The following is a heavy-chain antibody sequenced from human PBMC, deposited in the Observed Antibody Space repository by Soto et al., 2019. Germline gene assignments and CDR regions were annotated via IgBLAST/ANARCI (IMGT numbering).Heavy chain of an antibody. CDR2: IIPIFGTA. Sequence: QVQLVQSGAEVKKPGSSVKVSCKASGGTFSSYAISWVRQAPGQGLEWMGGIIPIFGTANYAQKFQGRVTITADESTSTAYMELCGLRSEATAVYYCARHVPAAGYYYGMDVWGQGTTVTVSS. J-gene: IGHJ6*02. D-gene: IGHD2-2*01. CDR3: ARHVPAAGYYYGMDV. CDR1: GGTFSSYA. V-gene: IGHV1-69*12.